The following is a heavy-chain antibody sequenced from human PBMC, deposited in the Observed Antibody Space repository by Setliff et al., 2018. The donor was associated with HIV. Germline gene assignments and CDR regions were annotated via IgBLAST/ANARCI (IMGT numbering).Heavy chain of an antibody. CDR3: ARCAYYNFWSGYYCDY. D-gene: IGHD3-3*01. J-gene: IGHJ4*02. CDR2: VYHSGST. V-gene: IGHV4-4*02. Sequence: SETLSLTCAVSGGSISSSNWWSWVRQPPGKGLEWIGEVYHSGSTNYNPSLKSRVTISVDKSKNQFSLKLSSVTAADTAVYYCARCAYYNFWSGYYCDYWGQGTLVTVSS. CDR1: GGSISSSNW.